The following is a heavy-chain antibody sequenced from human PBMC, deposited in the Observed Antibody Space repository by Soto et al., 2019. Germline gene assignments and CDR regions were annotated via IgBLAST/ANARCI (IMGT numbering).Heavy chain of an antibody. V-gene: IGHV4-59*01. CDR1: GGSISSYY. D-gene: IGHD2-15*01. CDR3: TTARGGYFDY. CDR2: IYYSGST. J-gene: IGHJ4*02. Sequence: QVQLQESGPGLVKPSETLSLTCTVSGGSISSYYWSWIRQPPGKGLEWIGYIYYSGSTNYNPSLMCRLTISVDTTKNQFSLALSHVTSAHTSVPYCTTARGGYFDYLGQGTLVTVSS.